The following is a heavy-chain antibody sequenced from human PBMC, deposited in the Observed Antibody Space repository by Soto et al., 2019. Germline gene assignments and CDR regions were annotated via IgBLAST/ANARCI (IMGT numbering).Heavy chain of an antibody. J-gene: IGHJ6*02. V-gene: IGHV3-23*01. CDR2: ISVSGSST. Sequence: GGSLRLSCAASGFTFSSYAMSWVRQAPGKGLEWVSGISVSGSSTYYADSVKGRFTISRDNSKNTVYLQMNSLRAEDTAVYYCAKVTTLNDFWTYYGMDVWGQGTTVTVSS. CDR1: GFTFSSYA. CDR3: AKVTTLNDFWTYYGMDV. D-gene: IGHD3-3*01.